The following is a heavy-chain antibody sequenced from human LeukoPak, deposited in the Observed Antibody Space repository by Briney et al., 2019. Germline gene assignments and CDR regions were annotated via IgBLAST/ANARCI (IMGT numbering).Heavy chain of an antibody. CDR1: GGTFSSYA. V-gene: IGHV1-69*13. CDR3: ARDLDSSSWELGRNAFDI. CDR2: IIPIFGTA. Sequence: SVKVSCKASGGTFSSYAISWVRQAPGQGLEWMGGIIPIFGTASYAQKFQGRVTITADESTSTAYMELSSLRSEDTAVYYCARDLDSSSWELGRNAFDIWGQGTMVTVSS. J-gene: IGHJ3*02. D-gene: IGHD6-13*01.